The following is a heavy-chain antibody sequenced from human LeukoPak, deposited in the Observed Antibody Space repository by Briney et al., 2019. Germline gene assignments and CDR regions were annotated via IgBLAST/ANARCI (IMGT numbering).Heavy chain of an antibody. CDR1: GGSISSYY. J-gene: IGHJ3*02. CDR3: AREGLRYFDWLGAIRAFDI. CDR2: IYYSGST. V-gene: IGHV4-59*01. Sequence: SETLSLTCTVSGGSISSYYWSWIRQPPGKGLEWIGYIYYSGSTNYNPSLKSRVTISVDTSKNQFSLKLSSVTAADTAVYYCAREGLRYFDWLGAIRAFDIWGQGTVVTVSS. D-gene: IGHD3-9*01.